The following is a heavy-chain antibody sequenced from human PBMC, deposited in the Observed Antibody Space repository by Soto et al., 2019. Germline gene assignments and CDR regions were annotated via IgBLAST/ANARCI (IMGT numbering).Heavy chain of an antibody. D-gene: IGHD5-18*01. J-gene: IGHJ5*02. V-gene: IGHV1-46*03. Sequence: GTSVKVSCTASGYTFTIYYMHWVRQAPGQGLEWMGIINPSGGSTSYAQKFQGRVAMTRDTSTSTVYMELSSLRSEDTAVYYCARVYPSDTRYGYVGNNWFDPWGQGTLVTVSS. CDR2: INPSGGST. CDR3: ARVYPSDTRYGYVGNNWFDP. CDR1: GYTFTIYY.